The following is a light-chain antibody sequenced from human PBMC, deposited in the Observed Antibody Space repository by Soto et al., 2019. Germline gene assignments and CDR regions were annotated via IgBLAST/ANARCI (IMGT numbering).Light chain of an antibody. CDR2: GAS. Sequence: EIVLTQSPGTLSLFPGERATLSCRASQSVSSSYLAWYQQEPGQAPRLLIYGASSRATGIPDRFSGSGSGTDFTLTISRLEPEDFAVYYCQQYGSLWTFGQGTKVEIK. CDR3: QQYGSLWT. V-gene: IGKV3-20*01. CDR1: QSVSSSY. J-gene: IGKJ1*01.